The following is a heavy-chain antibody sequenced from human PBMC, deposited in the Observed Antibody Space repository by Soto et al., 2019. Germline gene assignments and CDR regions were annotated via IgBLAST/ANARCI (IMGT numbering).Heavy chain of an antibody. CDR3: ARDVVLCDGGRGYGVPWDV. Sequence: GGSLRLSCAASGFTFSSYAMSWVRQAPGKGLEWVSAISGSGGSTYYADSVKGRFTISRDNSKNTLYLQMNSLRAEDTAVYYCARDVVLCDGGRGYGVPWDVWGKGPRSPSPQ. V-gene: IGHV3-23*01. CDR2: ISGSGGST. J-gene: IGHJ6*01. D-gene: IGHD2-15*01. CDR1: GFTFSSYA.